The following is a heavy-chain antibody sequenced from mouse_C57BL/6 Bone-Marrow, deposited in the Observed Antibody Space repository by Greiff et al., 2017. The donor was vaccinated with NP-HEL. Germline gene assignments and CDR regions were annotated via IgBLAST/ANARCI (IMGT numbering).Heavy chain of an antibody. V-gene: IGHV1-59*01. CDR1: GYTFTSYW. D-gene: IGHD1-1*01. CDR3: ARKASTGSPFAY. J-gene: IGHJ3*01. Sequence: QVQLKQPGAELVRPGTSVKLSCKASGYTFTSYWMHWVKQRPGQGLEWIGVIDPSDSYTNYNQKFKGKATLTVDTSSSTAYMQLSSLTSEDSAVYYCARKASTGSPFAYWGQGTLVTVSA. CDR2: IDPSDSYT.